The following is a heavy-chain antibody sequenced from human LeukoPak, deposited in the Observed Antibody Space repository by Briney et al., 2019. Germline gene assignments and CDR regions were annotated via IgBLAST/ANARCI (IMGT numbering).Heavy chain of an antibody. CDR3: VKYGADV. V-gene: IGHV3-23*01. CDR2: ISGSDGST. CDR1: GFTFSSYA. Sequence: GGSLRLSCTASGFTFSSYAINWVRQPPGKGLEWVSAISGSDGSTYYADSVKGRFTISRDNSKNTLYLQMNSLRAEDTAVYYCVKYGADVWGQGTTVTVSS. D-gene: IGHD3-10*01. J-gene: IGHJ6*02.